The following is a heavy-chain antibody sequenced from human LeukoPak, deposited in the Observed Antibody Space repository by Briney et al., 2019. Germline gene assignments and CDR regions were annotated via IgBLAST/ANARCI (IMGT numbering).Heavy chain of an antibody. J-gene: IGHJ4*02. CDR2: ISGSGGST. CDR1: GFTFSSYA. Sequence: GGSLRLSCAASGFTFSSYAMSWVRQAPGKGLEWVSAISGSGGSTYYADSVKGRFTISRDNSKNTLYLQMNSLRAEDTAVYYRAKDLTADYYDSSGYPNWGQGTLVTVSS. CDR3: AKDLTADYYDSSGYPN. D-gene: IGHD3-22*01. V-gene: IGHV3-23*01.